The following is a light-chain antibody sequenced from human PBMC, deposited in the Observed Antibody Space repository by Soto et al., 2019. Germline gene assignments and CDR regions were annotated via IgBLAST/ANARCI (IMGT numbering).Light chain of an antibody. Sequence: EIVMAQSPATLSVSPGEGATLSCRASQTVYSNLAWYQQKPGQAPRLLIDGASTRATGIPARFSGSGSGTEFTLTISSLQSEDFAGYYCQQYNKWPLTFGGGTKVEIK. CDR1: QTVYSN. CDR3: QQYNKWPLT. V-gene: IGKV3-15*01. J-gene: IGKJ4*01. CDR2: GAS.